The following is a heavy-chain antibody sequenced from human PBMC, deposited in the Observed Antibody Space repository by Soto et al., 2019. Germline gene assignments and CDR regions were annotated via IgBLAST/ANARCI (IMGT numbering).Heavy chain of an antibody. J-gene: IGHJ4*02. CDR2: IYSSGST. CDR3: ARDHPHSYGVYYFDY. D-gene: IGHD5-18*01. Sequence: LSLTCTVSGGSISNYYWSWIRQPPGKGLEWIGYIYSSGSTHYNPSLQSRVTISIDTSKNQVSLKVNSVTAADTAVYYCARDHPHSYGVYYFDYWGQGTPVTVSS. V-gene: IGHV4-59*01. CDR1: GGSISNYY.